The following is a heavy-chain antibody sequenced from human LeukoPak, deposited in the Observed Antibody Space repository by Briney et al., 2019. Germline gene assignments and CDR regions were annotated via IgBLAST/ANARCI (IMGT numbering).Heavy chain of an antibody. Sequence: SEPLSLTCSVSGGSISSYYWSWIRQPARKGRAWIGRIYTSGSTNYNPSLKSRVTMSVDTSKNQFSLKLSSVTAADTAVYYCARDRWGGGSGYYYYYYGMDVWGQGTTVSVSS. CDR2: IYTSGST. CDR3: ARDRWGGGSGYYYYYYGMDV. CDR1: GGSISSYY. V-gene: IGHV4-4*07. J-gene: IGHJ6*02. D-gene: IGHD2-15*01.